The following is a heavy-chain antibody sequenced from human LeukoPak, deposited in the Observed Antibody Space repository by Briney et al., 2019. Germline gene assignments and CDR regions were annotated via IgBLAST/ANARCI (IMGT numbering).Heavy chain of an antibody. J-gene: IGHJ4*02. CDR1: GFTSTSYG. CDR3: AREVYSSGWSSFDY. Sequence: PGGSLRLSCAASGFTSTSYGMHWVRQAPGKGLEWVAVIWSDGSKTYYVDSVKGRFTISRDNAKNTLYLQMNSLRAEDTAVYYCAREVYSSGWSSFDYWGQGTLVTVSS. V-gene: IGHV3-33*01. CDR2: IWSDGSKT. D-gene: IGHD6-19*01.